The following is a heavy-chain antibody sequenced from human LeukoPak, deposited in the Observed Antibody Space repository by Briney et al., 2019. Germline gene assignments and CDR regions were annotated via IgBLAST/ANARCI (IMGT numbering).Heavy chain of an antibody. CDR1: GYTFTSYG. V-gene: IGHV1-18*01. Sequence: ASVKVSCKASGYTFTSYGISWVRQAPGQGLEWMGWINAYLRQTTYAQKFQDRVTMTTDTSTSTAYMELGSLTSDDTAVYYCARDLSSRRNDYWGQGSLVTVAS. CDR3: ARDLSSRRNDY. J-gene: IGHJ4*02. CDR2: INAYLRQT.